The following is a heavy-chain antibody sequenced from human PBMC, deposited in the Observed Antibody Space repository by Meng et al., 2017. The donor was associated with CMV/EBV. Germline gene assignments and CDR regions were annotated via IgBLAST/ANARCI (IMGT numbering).Heavy chain of an antibody. J-gene: IGHJ4*02. CDR1: GYTFSSYG. Sequence: SEAEVKKPGASVKVSSKASGYTFSSYGISWVRQAPGQGLEWMGWISGYNGQTKYAQKFQGRVTMTTDTPTSTAYMELRSLRSDDTAVYYCARAPIFSGGDCSHWGQGTLVTVSS. V-gene: IGHV1-18*01. D-gene: IGHD2-21*02. CDR3: ARAPIFSGGDCSH. CDR2: ISGYNGQT.